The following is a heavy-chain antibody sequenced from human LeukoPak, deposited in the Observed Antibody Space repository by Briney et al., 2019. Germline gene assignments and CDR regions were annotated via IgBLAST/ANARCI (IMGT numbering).Heavy chain of an antibody. J-gene: IGHJ3*02. CDR1: GFTFTTYS. V-gene: IGHV3-48*01. Sequence: GGSLRLSCAASGFTFTTYSLNWVRQAPGKGLEWVSYISGRGNTIYYADSVKGRFTISRDNAKNSLYLQMNSLRAEDTAVYYCARELLWFGELLSHDAFDIWGQGTMVTVSS. D-gene: IGHD3-10*01. CDR2: ISGRGNTI. CDR3: ARELLWFGELLSHDAFDI.